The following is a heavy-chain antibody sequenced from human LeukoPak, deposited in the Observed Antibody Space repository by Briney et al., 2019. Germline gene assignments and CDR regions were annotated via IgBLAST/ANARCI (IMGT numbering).Heavy chain of an antibody. CDR2: ISSSSSYI. D-gene: IGHD3-16*01. CDR3: AKDMTGLRDY. V-gene: IGHV3-21*01. CDR1: GFTFSSYS. J-gene: IGHJ4*02. Sequence: GGSLRLSCAASGFTFSSYSMNWVRQAPGKGLEWVSSISSSSSYIYYADSVKGRFTISRDNAKNTLYLQMNSLRAEDTAIYYCAKDMTGLRDYWGQGTLATVPS.